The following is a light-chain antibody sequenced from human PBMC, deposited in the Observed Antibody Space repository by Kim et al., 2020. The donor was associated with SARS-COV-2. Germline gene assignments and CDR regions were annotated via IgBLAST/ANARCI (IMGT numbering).Light chain of an antibody. CDR3: QVWDSSSDHRVV. CDR2: YDS. CDR1: NIGSKS. Sequence: SYELTQPPSVSVAPGQTARITCGGNNIGSKSVHWYQQRPGQAPVLVISYDSDRPSGIPERFSGSNSGNTATLTISRVEAGDEADYYCQVWDSSSDHRVVF. V-gene: IGLV3-21*04. J-gene: IGLJ2*01.